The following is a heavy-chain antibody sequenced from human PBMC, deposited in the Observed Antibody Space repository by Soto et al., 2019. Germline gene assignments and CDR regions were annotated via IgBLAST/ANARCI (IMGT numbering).Heavy chain of an antibody. CDR3: ARAGDYHAVGEYYFDY. CDR1: GGSISSYY. D-gene: IGHD4-17*01. Sequence: QVQLQESGPGLVKPSETLSLTCTVSGGSISSYYWSWIRQPPGKGLEWIGYNYYSGSTNYNPSLKSRVTISVDTSKNQFSLKLSSVTAADTAVYYCARAGDYHAVGEYYFDYWGQGTLVTVSS. CDR2: NYYSGST. J-gene: IGHJ4*02. V-gene: IGHV4-59*01.